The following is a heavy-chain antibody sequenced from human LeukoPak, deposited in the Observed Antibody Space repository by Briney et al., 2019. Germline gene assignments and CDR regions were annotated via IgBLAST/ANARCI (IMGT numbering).Heavy chain of an antibody. CDR1: GGSISSSISY. V-gene: IGHV4-39*01. J-gene: IGHJ5*02. CDR2: IYYRGTT. CDR3: ATHVSIVAPATLNYGDNWFDP. D-gene: IGHD2-2*01. Sequence: PLETLSLTCTVSGGSISSSISYWGWIRQPPGKGLEWIGRIYYRGTTYYNPSLKSRVTISVDTSKNQFSLNLNSVTAADTAIYYCATHVSIVAPATLNYGDNWFDPWGQGTLVIVSS.